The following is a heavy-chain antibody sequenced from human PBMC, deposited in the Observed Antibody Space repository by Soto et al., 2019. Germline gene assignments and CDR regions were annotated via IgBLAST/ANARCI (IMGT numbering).Heavy chain of an antibody. V-gene: IGHV1-2*02. CDR3: AREEQTGANYYLAS. D-gene: IGHD1-1*01. J-gene: IGHJ4*02. CDR1: GYTFTGYY. CDR2: ISPHSGGP. Sequence: GASVKVSCKASGYTFTGYYIHWVRQAPGQGLEWMGSISPHSGGPNYAQRFQGRVTMTRDTSITTVYMEMSGLTSDDTAVYYCAREEQTGANYYLASWGQGTLVPV.